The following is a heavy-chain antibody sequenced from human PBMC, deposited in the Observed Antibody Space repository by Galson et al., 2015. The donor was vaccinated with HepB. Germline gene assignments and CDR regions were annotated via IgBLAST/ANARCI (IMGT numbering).Heavy chain of an antibody. D-gene: IGHD3/OR15-3a*01. CDR3: ARPSDFMGASFDY. Sequence: SVKVSCKASGYTFTSYAMHWVRQAPGQRLEWMGWINAGNGNTKYSQKFQGRVTITRDTSASTAYMELSSLRSEDTAVYYCARPSDFMGASFDYWGQGTLVTVSS. CDR2: INAGNGNT. CDR1: GYTFTSYA. V-gene: IGHV1-3*01. J-gene: IGHJ4*02.